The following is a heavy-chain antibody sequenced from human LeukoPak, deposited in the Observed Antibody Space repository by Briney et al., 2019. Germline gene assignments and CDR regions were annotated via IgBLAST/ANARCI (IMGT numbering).Heavy chain of an antibody. Sequence: GGSLRLSCAASGFTFSDDSMTWMRQAPGKGLEWVSYISSNGNIIKYADSVKGRFVISRDNAKKSLYLQMDSLRAEDTAVYFRAISLSSGWYNPPDYWGQGTLVSVSS. CDR2: ISSNGNII. J-gene: IGHJ4*02. V-gene: IGHV3-11*04. D-gene: IGHD6-19*01. CDR3: AISLSSGWYNPPDY. CDR1: GFTFSDDS.